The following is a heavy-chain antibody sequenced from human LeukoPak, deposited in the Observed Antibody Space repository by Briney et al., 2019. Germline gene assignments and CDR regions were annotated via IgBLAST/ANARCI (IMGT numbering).Heavy chain of an antibody. J-gene: IGHJ3*02. CDR1: GYTFTSYG. D-gene: IGHD2-15*01. CDR2: INPSGGST. V-gene: IGHV1-46*01. Sequence: ASVKVSCKASGYTFTSYGISWVRQAPGQGLEWMGIINPSGGSTSYAQKFQGRVTMTRDTSTSTVYMELSSLRSEDTAVYYCARRRGWPYAFDIWGQGTMVTVSS. CDR3: ARRRGWPYAFDI.